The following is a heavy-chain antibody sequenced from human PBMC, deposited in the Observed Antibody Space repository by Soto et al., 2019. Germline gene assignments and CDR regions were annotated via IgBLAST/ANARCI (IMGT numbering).Heavy chain of an antibody. D-gene: IGHD3-10*01. CDR1: GFTFRRYA. J-gene: IGHJ4*02. CDR3: AKAHGDLVNPYFDD. Sequence: EVQLLASGGGLVQPGGSLRLSCAASGFTFRRYAMSWVRQAPGKGLEWVSAIIGSGDTTYFADSVKGRFTISRDNSKNTLYLQMNSLRAEDAAVYYCAKAHGDLVNPYFDDLGQGTLGTVSA. CDR2: IIGSGDTT. V-gene: IGHV3-23*01.